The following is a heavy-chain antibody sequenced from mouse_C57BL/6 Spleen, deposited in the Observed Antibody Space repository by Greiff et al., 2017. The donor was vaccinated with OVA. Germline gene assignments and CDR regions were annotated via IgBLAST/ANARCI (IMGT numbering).Heavy chain of an antibody. CDR1: GYTFTSYW. D-gene: IGHD2-3*01. Sequence: QVQLQQPGAELVMPGASVKLSCKASGYTFTSYWMHWVKQRPGQGLEWIGEIDPSDSYTNYNQKFKGKSTLTVDKSSSTAYMQLSSLTSEDSAVYYCARGGSDGYYGFAYWGQGTLVTVSA. CDR3: ARGGSDGYYGFAY. CDR2: IDPSDSYT. J-gene: IGHJ3*01. V-gene: IGHV1-69*01.